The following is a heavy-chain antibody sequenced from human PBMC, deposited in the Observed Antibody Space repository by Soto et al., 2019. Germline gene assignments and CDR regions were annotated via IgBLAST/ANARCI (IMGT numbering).Heavy chain of an antibody. CDR2: IYPSGTT. J-gene: IGHJ5*02. D-gene: IGHD4-4*01. Sequence: TLALTGAVSGGCISSVGYSWSGIRQRPGKGREWIGYIYPSGTTSYNTSLKSRVTLSVDRSKNQFSLKLSSVTAADTGVYYCAPVSGPWGQGTLVTVSS. CDR1: GGCISSVGYS. V-gene: IGHV4-30-2*01. CDR3: APVSGP.